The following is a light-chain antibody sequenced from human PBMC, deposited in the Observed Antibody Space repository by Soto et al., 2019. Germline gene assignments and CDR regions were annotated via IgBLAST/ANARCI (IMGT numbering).Light chain of an antibody. Sequence: DIQMTQSPSTLSASVGDRVTITCRDSQKISTWLAWYQQKPGKAPKLLIYKASSLEGGVPSRFGGSGSGTLFNITISSLHPDDFATYYCQQYNTYPLTFGGGTKVDIK. CDR3: QQYNTYPLT. V-gene: IGKV1-5*03. J-gene: IGKJ4*01. CDR2: KAS. CDR1: QKISTW.